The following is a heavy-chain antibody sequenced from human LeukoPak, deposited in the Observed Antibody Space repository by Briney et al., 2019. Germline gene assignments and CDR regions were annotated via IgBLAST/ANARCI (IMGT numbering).Heavy chain of an antibody. D-gene: IGHD7-27*01. J-gene: IGHJ4*02. V-gene: IGHV3-11*04. Sequence: GGSLSLSCAASGFTFSDHYMSWIRQAPGKGLEWVSYISHTGSTIQYADSVRGRFTLSRDNARSSLYLQMNSLRAEDTAVYYCARGHWGLDYWGQGTLVTVSS. CDR3: ARGHWGLDY. CDR2: ISHTGSTI. CDR1: GFTFSDHY.